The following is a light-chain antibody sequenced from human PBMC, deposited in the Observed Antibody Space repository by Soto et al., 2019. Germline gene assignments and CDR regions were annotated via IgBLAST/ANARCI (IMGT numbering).Light chain of an antibody. CDR2: GAS. J-gene: IGKJ4*01. Sequence: EIVLTQSPATLSVSPGESATLSCRASQSISSNLAWYQQKPCQSPRLLIYGASGRAAGIPDRFSGSGSGTDFTLSISRLEPEDFAVYYCQQYGVSPTFGGGTKVDIK. CDR3: QQYGVSPT. V-gene: IGKV3-20*01. CDR1: QSISSN.